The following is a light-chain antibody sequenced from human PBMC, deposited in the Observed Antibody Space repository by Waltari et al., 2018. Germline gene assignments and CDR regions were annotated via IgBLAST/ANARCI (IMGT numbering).Light chain of an antibody. Sequence: QLVLTQSPSASASLGASVKLTCTLSSGHSSNIIAWLQQQPEKGPRYLLKVNRDGSQSKGDEIPDHCSGARSGAERYRTISSVQSEGGAEYYWQTGGHGTWVFGGGTTLTVL. CDR3: QTGGHGTWV. CDR1: SGHSSNI. CDR2: VNRDGSQ. V-gene: IGLV4-69*01. J-gene: IGLJ3*02.